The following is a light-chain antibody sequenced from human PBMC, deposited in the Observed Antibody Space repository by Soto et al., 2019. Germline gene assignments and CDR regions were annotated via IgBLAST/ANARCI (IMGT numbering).Light chain of an antibody. Sequence: ETVMTQSPATLSVSPGERATLSCRASQSVNSDLAWYQKKPGQAPRLLIYGSSTRATGIPARFSGGGSGTEFTLTIRSLQSEDVAVYYCQQDNNWHRTFGQGTKVEMK. CDR3: QQDNNWHRT. CDR2: GSS. J-gene: IGKJ1*01. V-gene: IGKV3-15*01. CDR1: QSVNSD.